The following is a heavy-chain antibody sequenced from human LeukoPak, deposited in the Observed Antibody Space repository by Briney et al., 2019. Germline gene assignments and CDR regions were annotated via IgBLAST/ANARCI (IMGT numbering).Heavy chain of an antibody. CDR2: ISWNSGSI. J-gene: IGHJ2*01. CDR1: GFTFDDYA. V-gene: IGHV3-9*01. Sequence: GGSLRLSCAASGFTFDDYAMHWVRQAPGKGLEWVSGISWNSGSIGYADSVKGRFTISRDNAKNSLYLQMNSLRVEDTALYYCARGLGSSGYFPWYFDLWGRGTLVTVSS. D-gene: IGHD3-22*01. CDR3: ARGLGSSGYFPWYFDL.